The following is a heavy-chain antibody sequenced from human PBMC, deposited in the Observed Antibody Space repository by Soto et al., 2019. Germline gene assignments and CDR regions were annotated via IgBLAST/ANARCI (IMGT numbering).Heavy chain of an antibody. CDR2: ISSGSATI. J-gene: IGHJ2*01. CDR1: EFTFSSYS. Sequence: EVQLVESGGGLVQPGGSLRLSCAASEFTFSSYSMNWVRQAPGKGLEWVSYISSGSATIYYADSVKGRFTISRDNVRNTLYLEMNSLRDGDTAVYYCARDSASYSSSSGSYWYFDLWGRGTLVTVSS. V-gene: IGHV3-48*02. CDR3: ARDSASYSSSSGSYWYFDL. D-gene: IGHD6-6*01.